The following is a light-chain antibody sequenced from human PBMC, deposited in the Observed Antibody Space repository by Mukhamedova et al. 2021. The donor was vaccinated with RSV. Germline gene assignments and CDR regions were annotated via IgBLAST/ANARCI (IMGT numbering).Light chain of an antibody. J-gene: IGKJ2*01. Sequence: WYQRRVHGKAPRRLIYATSNLQSGVPSRFSGSGSGTEFTLTISSLQPEDFATYYCLQHNSYPYTFGQWTKVEIK. CDR2: ATS. CDR3: LQHNSYPYT. V-gene: IGKV1-17*01.